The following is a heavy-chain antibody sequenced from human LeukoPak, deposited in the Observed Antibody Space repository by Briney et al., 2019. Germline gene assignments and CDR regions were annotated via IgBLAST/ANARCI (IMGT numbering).Heavy chain of an antibody. Sequence: GESLKISCKGSGYSFTSYWIGWVRQMPGKGLEWMGIIYPGDSDTRYSPSFQGQVTISADKSISTAYLQWCSLKASDTAMYYCARLCSSTSCYYYGMDVWGQGTTVTVSS. CDR1: GYSFTSYW. J-gene: IGHJ6*02. CDR2: IYPGDSDT. CDR3: ARLCSSTSCYYYGMDV. V-gene: IGHV5-51*01. D-gene: IGHD2-2*01.